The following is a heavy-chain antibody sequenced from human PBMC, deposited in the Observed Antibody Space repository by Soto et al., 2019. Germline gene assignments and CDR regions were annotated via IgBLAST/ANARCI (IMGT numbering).Heavy chain of an antibody. Sequence: ASVKVSCKASGGTFRRYTISWVRQAPRQGLEWMGRIIPILGITDYAQKFQGRITITADKSTSTAYMELSSLRSEDTAVYYCARNTGIAVTGTHGMDVWGQGTTVTVSS. V-gene: IGHV1-69*02. CDR1: GGTFRRYT. J-gene: IGHJ6*02. CDR3: ARNTGIAVTGTHGMDV. CDR2: IIPILGIT. D-gene: IGHD6-19*01.